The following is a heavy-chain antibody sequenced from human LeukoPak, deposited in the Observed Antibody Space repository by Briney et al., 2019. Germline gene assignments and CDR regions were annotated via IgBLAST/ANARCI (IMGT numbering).Heavy chain of an antibody. Sequence: GGSLRISCAASGFTFSSDAKSWVGQAPGKGLHWVSAFSGSGGSTYYADSVKGRFTISRDNSKNTLYLQMNSLRAEDTAVYYCAKGAGSSGYYGDAFDIWGQGTMVTVSS. CDR1: GFTFSSDA. CDR3: AKGAGSSGYYGDAFDI. D-gene: IGHD3-22*01. V-gene: IGHV3-23*01. J-gene: IGHJ3*02. CDR2: FSGSGGST.